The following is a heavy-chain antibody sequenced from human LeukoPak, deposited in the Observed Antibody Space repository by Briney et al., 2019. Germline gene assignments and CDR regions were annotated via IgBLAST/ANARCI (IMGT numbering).Heavy chain of an antibody. CDR1: GFTFSNYW. CDR2: IKQDGSEK. J-gene: IGHJ6*02. Sequence: GGSLRLSCAASGFTFSNYWMSWVRQAPGKGPEWVANIKQDGSEKYSVDSLKGRFTISRDNAKRSLYLQMNSLRADCVRYQGGGWDVWGQGTTVTVSS. D-gene: IGHD6-25*01. CDR3: GWDV. V-gene: IGHV3-7*01.